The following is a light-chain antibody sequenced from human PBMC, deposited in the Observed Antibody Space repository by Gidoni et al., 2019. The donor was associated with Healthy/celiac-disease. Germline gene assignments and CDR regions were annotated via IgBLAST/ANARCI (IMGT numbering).Light chain of an antibody. Sequence: QSVLTQPPPVSGAPGQRVTISCPGSSSNIGAGYDVHWYQQLPGTAPKPLIYGNSNRPSGVPDRFSGSKSGTSASLAITGLQAEDEADYYCQSYDSSLSGWVFGGGTKLTVL. CDR3: QSYDSSLSGWV. V-gene: IGLV1-40*01. CDR2: GNS. CDR1: SSNIGAGYD. J-gene: IGLJ3*02.